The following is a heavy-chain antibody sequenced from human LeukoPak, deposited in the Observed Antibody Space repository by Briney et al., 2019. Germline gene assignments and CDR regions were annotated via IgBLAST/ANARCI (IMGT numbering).Heavy chain of an antibody. CDR1: GGSFSGYY. D-gene: IGHD5-24*01. CDR3: ARESNSPLDY. CDR2: INHSGST. V-gene: IGHV4-34*01. J-gene: IGHJ4*02. Sequence: PSETLSLTCAVYGGSFSGYYWSWIRQPPGKGLEWIGEINHSGSTNYNPSLRSRVTISVDTSKNQFSLKLSSVTAADTAVYYCARESNSPLDYWGQGTLVTVSS.